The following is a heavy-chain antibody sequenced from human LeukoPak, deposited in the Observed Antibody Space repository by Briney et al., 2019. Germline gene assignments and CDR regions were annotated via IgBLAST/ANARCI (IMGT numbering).Heavy chain of an antibody. Sequence: PGRSLRLSCAASGFTFSSYAMHWVRQAPGKGLEWVAVISYDGSNKYYADSVKGRFTISRDNSKNTLYLQMNSLRAEDTAVYYCARVRTAMAAFDYWGQGTLVTVSS. CDR2: ISYDGSNK. CDR3: ARVRTAMAAFDY. V-gene: IGHV3-30-3*01. CDR1: GFTFSSYA. D-gene: IGHD5-18*01. J-gene: IGHJ4*02.